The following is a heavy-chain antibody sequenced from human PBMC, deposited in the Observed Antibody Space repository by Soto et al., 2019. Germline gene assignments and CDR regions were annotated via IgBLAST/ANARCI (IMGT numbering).Heavy chain of an antibody. V-gene: IGHV4-34*01. J-gene: IGHJ4*02. CDR3: ARAPGDYPDY. D-gene: IGHD4-17*01. Sequence: SETLSLTCAVYGGSLRGYYWGWIRQPPGQGLEWIGDISHSGSANYNPSLKTRVTMSVDTSSNQLSLRLTSVTAADSATYYCARAPGDYPDYWGPGTLVTVSS. CDR2: ISHSGSA. CDR1: GGSLRGYY.